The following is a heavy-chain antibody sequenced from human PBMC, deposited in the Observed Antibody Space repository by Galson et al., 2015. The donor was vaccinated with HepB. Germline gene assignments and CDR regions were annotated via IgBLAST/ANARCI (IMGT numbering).Heavy chain of an antibody. CDR3: ARIGRITIFGVVPNWFDP. Sequence: SLRLSCAASGFTFSSYWMSWARQAPGKGLEWVANIKQDGSEKYYVDSVKGRFTISRDNAKNSLYLQMNSLRAEDTAVYYCARIGRITIFGVVPNWFDPWGQGTLVTVSS. CDR1: GFTFSSYW. CDR2: IKQDGSEK. V-gene: IGHV3-7*01. D-gene: IGHD3-3*01. J-gene: IGHJ5*02.